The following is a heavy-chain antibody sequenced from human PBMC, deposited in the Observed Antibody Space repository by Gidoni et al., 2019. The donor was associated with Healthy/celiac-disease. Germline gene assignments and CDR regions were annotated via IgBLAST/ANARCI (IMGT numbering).Heavy chain of an antibody. V-gene: IGHV3-30-3*01. CDR2: ISYDGSNK. D-gene: IGHD5-18*01. J-gene: IGHJ5*02. CDR3: ASEGYSYGYDNWFDP. CDR1: GFPFSSYA. Sequence: QVQLVESGGGVVQPGRPLRLPCAASGFPFSSYAMHWVRQAPGKGLEWVAVISYDGSNKYYADSVKGRFTISRDNSKNTLYLQMNSLRAEDTAVYYCASEGYSYGYDNWFDPWGQGTLVTVSS.